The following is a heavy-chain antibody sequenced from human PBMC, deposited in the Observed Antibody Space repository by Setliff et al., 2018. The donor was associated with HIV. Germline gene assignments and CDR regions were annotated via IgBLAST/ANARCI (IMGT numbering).Heavy chain of an antibody. CDR1: GFTFSSYG. J-gene: IGHJ4*02. CDR3: AKGGPPRQGFDY. V-gene: IGHV3-30*02. Sequence: GGSLRLSCAASGFTFSSYGMHWVRQAPGKGLEWVAFIRYDGSNKYYADSVKGRFTISRDNSENTLYLQMNSLRAEDTAVYYCAKGGPPRQGFDYWGQGTLVTVSS. CDR2: IRYDGSNK. D-gene: IGHD2-15*01.